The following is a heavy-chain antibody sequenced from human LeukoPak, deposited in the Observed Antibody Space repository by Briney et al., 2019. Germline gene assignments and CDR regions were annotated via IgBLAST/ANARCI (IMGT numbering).Heavy chain of an antibody. CDR2: ISGSGGST. CDR1: GFTFSSYA. D-gene: IGHD5-18*01. V-gene: IGHV3-23*01. CDR3: AKIGVEGYSYATRYFDL. J-gene: IGHJ2*01. Sequence: GGSLRLSCAASGFTFSSYAMSWVRQAPGKGLEWVSAISGSGGSTYYADSVKGRFTISRDNSKNTLYLQMNSLRAEDTAVYYCAKIGVEGYSYATRYFDLWGRGTLVTVSS.